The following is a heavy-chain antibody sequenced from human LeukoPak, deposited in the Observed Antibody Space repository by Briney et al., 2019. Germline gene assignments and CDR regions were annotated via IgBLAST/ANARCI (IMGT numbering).Heavy chain of an antibody. CDR3: ARDGYYDSSGYVDY. Sequence: GGSLRLSCAASRFTFSSCTMNWVRQAPGKGLEWVSSISSSSSYIYYTDSVKGRFTISRDNAKNSLHLQMNSLRAEDTAVYYCARDGYYDSSGYVDYWGQGTLVTVSS. J-gene: IGHJ4*02. D-gene: IGHD3-22*01. V-gene: IGHV3-21*01. CDR2: ISSSSSYI. CDR1: RFTFSSCT.